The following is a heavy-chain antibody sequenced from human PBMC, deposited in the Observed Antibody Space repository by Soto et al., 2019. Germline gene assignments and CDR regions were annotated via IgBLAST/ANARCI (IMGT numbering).Heavy chain of an antibody. CDR3: ARHVDSSGYFVYWYFDL. V-gene: IGHV4-59*08. Sequence: QVQLQESGPGLVKPSETLSLTCTVSGGSISSYYWSWIRQPPGKGLEWIGYIYYSWTTNYNPPLKRRVTISVYTTPNQXSLKLSSVTAADTAVYYCARHVDSSGYFVYWYFDLWGRGTLVTVSS. J-gene: IGHJ2*01. CDR1: GGSISSYY. D-gene: IGHD3-22*01. CDR2: IYYSWTT.